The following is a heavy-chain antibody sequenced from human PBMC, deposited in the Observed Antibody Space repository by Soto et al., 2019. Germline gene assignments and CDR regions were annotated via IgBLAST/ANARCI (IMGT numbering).Heavy chain of an antibody. CDR2: IIPIFGTA. CDR3: AKSPTLQLWPGALFDY. V-gene: IGHV1-69*01. J-gene: IGHJ4*02. Sequence: QVQLVQSGAEVKKPGSSVKVSCKASGGTFSSYAIGWVRQAPGQGLEWMGGIIPIFGTANYAQKFQGRVTITADESTSTAYMELSSLRSEVTAVYYCAKSPTLQLWPGALFDYWGQGTLVTVSS. D-gene: IGHD5-18*01. CDR1: GGTFSSYA.